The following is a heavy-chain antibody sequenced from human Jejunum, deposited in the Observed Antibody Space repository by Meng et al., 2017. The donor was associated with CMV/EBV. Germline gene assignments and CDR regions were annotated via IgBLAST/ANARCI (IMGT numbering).Heavy chain of an antibody. Sequence: YTQWVRQAPRHVLEWMGNISPTGGSTEYAQAVQGRVRMTRATSTSTFYMELSSLKSDDTAIYYCARRFCSGHTCSLDYWGQGPLVTVS. CDR3: ARRFCSGHTCSLDY. D-gene: IGHD2-15*01. CDR1: Y. CDR2: ISPTGGST. V-gene: IGHV1-46*01. J-gene: IGHJ4*02.